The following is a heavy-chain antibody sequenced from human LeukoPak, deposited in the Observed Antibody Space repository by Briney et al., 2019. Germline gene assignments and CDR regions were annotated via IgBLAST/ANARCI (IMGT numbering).Heavy chain of an antibody. J-gene: IGHJ6*02. Sequence: ASVKVSCKASGYTFTSYGISWVRQAPGQGLEWMGRISAYNGNTNYAQKLQGRVTMTTDISTSTAYMELRSLRSDDTAVYYCARDRYCSSTSCYKRGYGMDVWGQGTMVTVSS. CDR3: ARDRYCSSTSCYKRGYGMDV. CDR1: GYTFTSYG. CDR2: ISAYNGNT. D-gene: IGHD2-2*02. V-gene: IGHV1-18*01.